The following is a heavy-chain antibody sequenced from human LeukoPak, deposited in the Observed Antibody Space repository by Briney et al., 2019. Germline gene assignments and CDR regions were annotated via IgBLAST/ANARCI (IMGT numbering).Heavy chain of an antibody. J-gene: IGHJ5*02. D-gene: IGHD3-3*01. CDR1: GFTFANYS. CDR2: LSSSGGNQ. CDR3: AKCARTPEGGSGWCNWFDT. Sequence: PGGPLDPSVPPCGFTFANYSLNGVRQAPGRGLEGVSSLSSSGGNQNYADSVKGRFTISRDNSKNTLFLQMNSLRAEDTALYSCAKCARTPEGGSGWCNWFDTWGRGTQVTVSS. V-gene: IGHV3-23*01.